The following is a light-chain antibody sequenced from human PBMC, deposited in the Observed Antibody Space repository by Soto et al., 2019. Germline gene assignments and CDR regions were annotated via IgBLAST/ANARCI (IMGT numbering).Light chain of an antibody. CDR1: QSITNL. Sequence: DIQMTQSPSSLSASVGDGVTITCRASQSITNLLNWYQQKPGKAPKLLIYTTSILQSGVPSRFSGSGSGTDFTLTISSLQPADFATYYCQQTYSTPLAFGGGTKVEI. J-gene: IGKJ4*01. CDR2: TTS. V-gene: IGKV1-39*01. CDR3: QQTYSTPLA.